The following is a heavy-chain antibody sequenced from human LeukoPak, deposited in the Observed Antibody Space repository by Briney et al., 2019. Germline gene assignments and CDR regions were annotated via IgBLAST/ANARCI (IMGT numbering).Heavy chain of an antibody. CDR1: GFPFTTYA. CDR3: AKRRDSSARAFDY. D-gene: IGHD6-6*01. CDR2: ISITGYTT. Sequence: GGSLRLSCAASGFPFTTYAMNWVRQAPGKGLEWVSVISITGYTTYYADSVKDRFTVSRDTSQNTLYLQMNSLRAEDTAVYYCAKRRDSSARAFDYWGQGTLVTVSS. V-gene: IGHV3-23*01. J-gene: IGHJ4*02.